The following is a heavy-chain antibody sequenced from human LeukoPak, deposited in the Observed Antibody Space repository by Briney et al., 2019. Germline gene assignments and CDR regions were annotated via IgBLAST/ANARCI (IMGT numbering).Heavy chain of an antibody. CDR2: IYYSGTT. V-gene: IGHV4-39*07. J-gene: IGHJ4*02. CDR1: GGSINSSDYY. CDR3: AREPKAYYYDSSGYPYFDY. D-gene: IGHD3-22*01. Sequence: PSETLSLTCPVSGGSINSSDYYWGWIRQPPGKGLEWIGSIYYSGTTNYNPSLKSRVTISVDTSKNQFSLKLSSVTAADTAVYYCAREPKAYYYDSSGYPYFDYWGQGTLVTVSS.